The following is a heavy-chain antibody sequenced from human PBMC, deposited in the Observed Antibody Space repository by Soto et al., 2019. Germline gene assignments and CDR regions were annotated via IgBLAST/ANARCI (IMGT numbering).Heavy chain of an antibody. Sequence: EMQLLESGGGLIQPGGSLTLSCAASGFTFSDYAMSWVRQAPGQGLEWVSAISGSGDTTYYADSERGRFTISRDNSKNPVDLAKNRPEAGDNGLYFCAKGPPRLDDVFGLHLLGRWGQGATVTVSS. CDR2: ISGSGDTT. CDR3: AKGPPRLDDVFGLHLLGR. D-gene: IGHD3-3*01. CDR1: GFTFSDYA. V-gene: IGHV3-23*01. J-gene: IGHJ6*02.